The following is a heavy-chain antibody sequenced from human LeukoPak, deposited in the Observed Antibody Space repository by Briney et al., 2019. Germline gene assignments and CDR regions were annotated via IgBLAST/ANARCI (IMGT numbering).Heavy chain of an antibody. CDR2: ANGDGSST. Sequence: QAGGSVRLSCAASGFTFSGHWMHWVRQAPGKGLEWVSRANGDGSSTTYAASVGGRFTMSRDNAKNTVYLQMNSLRDEDTAVYYCARDSRSSGLTVDYWGQGTLVTVSS. J-gene: IGHJ4*02. CDR1: GFTFSGHW. D-gene: IGHD6-19*01. CDR3: ARDSRSSGLTVDY. V-gene: IGHV3-74*03.